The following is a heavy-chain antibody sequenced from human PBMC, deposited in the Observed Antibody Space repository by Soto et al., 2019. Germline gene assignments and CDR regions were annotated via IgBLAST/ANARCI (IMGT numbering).Heavy chain of an antibody. CDR2: IYYSGST. D-gene: IGHD1-7*01. CDR3: ARYLGRITGTIDP. Sequence: PSETLSLTCTVSGGSISSGDYYWSWIRQPPGKGLEWIGYIYYSGSTYYNPSLKSRVTISVDTSKNQFSLKLSSVTAADTAVYYCARYLGRITGTIDPWGQGTLVTVSS. CDR1: GGSISSGDYY. V-gene: IGHV4-30-4*01. J-gene: IGHJ5*02.